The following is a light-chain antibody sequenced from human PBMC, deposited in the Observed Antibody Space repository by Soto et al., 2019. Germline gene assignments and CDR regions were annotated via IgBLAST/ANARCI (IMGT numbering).Light chain of an antibody. CDR2: GAS. CDR3: QQTFSNSPFT. V-gene: IGKV1-39*01. Sequence: DIQMSQSPPSLSASVGDRVTITCRASQGIMTYLNWYQLKPGKAPEVLIYGASSLQSGVPTRFSGSGSGTDFTITINSLQPKDFATYYCQQTFSNSPFTFGQGTKVEIK. J-gene: IGKJ2*01. CDR1: QGIMTY.